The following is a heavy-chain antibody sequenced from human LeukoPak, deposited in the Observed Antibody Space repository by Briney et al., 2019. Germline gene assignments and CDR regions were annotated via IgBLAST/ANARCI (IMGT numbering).Heavy chain of an antibody. J-gene: IGHJ4*02. CDR1: GYTFSSHG. CDR2: IWYDGSDK. V-gene: IGHV3-33*01. Sequence: GSLRLSCAVSGYTFSSHGMHWVRQAPGKGLEWVAAIWYDGSDKYYADSVKGRFTISRDNSKNMLYLQMDSLRAEDTALYYCARLWGSVSGYFDYWGQGTLVTVSS. D-gene: IGHD2-21*01. CDR3: ARLWGSVSGYFDY.